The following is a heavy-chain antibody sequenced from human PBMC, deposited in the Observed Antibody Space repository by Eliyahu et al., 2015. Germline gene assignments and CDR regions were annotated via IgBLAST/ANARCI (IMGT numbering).Heavy chain of an antibody. CDR2: VIPEFGTP. Sequence: QVQLVQSGAEVKKPGSSVKVSCKAXGXXFXTYAISXGRQAPGQGLEWMGGVIPEFGTPNYAQKFQGRVTITADESTSTAYMELSSLRSEDTAVYYCARGRIPTTTWMAHAYDIWGQGTMITVSS. J-gene: IGHJ3*02. V-gene: IGHV1-69*01. CDR3: ARGRIPTTTWMAHAYDI. D-gene: IGHD5-12*01. CDR1: GXXFXTYA.